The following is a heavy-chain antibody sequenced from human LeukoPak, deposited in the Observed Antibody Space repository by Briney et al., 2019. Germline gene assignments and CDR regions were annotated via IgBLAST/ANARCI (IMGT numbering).Heavy chain of an antibody. CDR3: TFWGTTVTTVDY. D-gene: IGHD4-11*01. Sequence: ASVKVSCKASGGTFSSYAISWVRQAPGQGLEWMGRIIPILGIANYAQKFQGRVTITADKTTSTAYMELSSLRSEDTAVYYCTFWGTTVTTVDYWGQGTLVTVSS. CDR2: IIPILGIA. J-gene: IGHJ4*02. V-gene: IGHV1-69*04. CDR1: GGTFSSYA.